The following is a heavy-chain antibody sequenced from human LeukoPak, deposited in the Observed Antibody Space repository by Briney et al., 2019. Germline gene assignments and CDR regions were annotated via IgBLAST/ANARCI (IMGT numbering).Heavy chain of an antibody. CDR2: ISSLSGTI. D-gene: IGHD1-26*01. CDR3: TRDPSNSGSYSRLDY. J-gene: IGHJ4*02. CDR1: GFDFRSYS. V-gene: IGHV3-48*04. Sequence: GGSLRLSCVASGFDFRSYSMNWVRQAPGKGLEWVSYISSLSGTIDYADSVKGRFIISRDNAKNSLFLQMNSLRAEDTAVYYCTRDPSNSGSYSRLDYWGQGTLVTVSS.